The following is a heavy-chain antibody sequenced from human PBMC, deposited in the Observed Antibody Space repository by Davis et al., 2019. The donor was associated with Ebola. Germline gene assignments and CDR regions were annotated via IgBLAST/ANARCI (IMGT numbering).Heavy chain of an antibody. CDR2: IHPKSGGT. CDR3: ARDLDDTSGPGAH. D-gene: IGHD3-22*01. Sequence: ASVKVSCKTSGFTFTGYYMHWVRQAPGQGLEWMGWIHPKSGGTKFAEKFQGRVIMTRDTSIGTAYMELSSLTPDDTAVYFCARDLDDTSGPGAHWGQGTLVTVSS. CDR1: GFTFTGYY. V-gene: IGHV1-2*02. J-gene: IGHJ4*02.